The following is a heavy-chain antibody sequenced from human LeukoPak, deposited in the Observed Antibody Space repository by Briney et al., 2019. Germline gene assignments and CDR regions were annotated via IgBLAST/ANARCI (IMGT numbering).Heavy chain of an antibody. CDR3: ARRYSSSWYFLESTAELFGAFDY. J-gene: IGHJ4*02. D-gene: IGHD6-13*01. V-gene: IGHV5-51*01. Sequence: GESLKISCKGSGYSFTSYWIGWVRQMPGKGLEWMGIIYPGDSDTRYSPSFQGQVTISADKSISTAYLQWSSLKASDTAMYYRARRYSSSWYFLESTAELFGAFDYWGQGTLVTVSS. CDR1: GYSFTSYW. CDR2: IYPGDSDT.